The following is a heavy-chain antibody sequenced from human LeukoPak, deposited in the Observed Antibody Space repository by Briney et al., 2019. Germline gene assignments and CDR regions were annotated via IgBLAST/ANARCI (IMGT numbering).Heavy chain of an antibody. V-gene: IGHV3-21*01. D-gene: IGHD3-10*01. CDR2: ISSSSSYI. J-gene: IGHJ4*02. CDR3: ARDYLGWFGTTTELYYFDY. CDR1: GFTFSSYS. Sequence: GSLRLSCAASGFTFSSYSMNWVRQAPGKGLEWVSSISSSSSYIYYADSVKGRFTISRDNAKNSLYLQMNSLRAEDTAVYYCARDYLGWFGTTTELYYFDYWGQGTLVTVSS.